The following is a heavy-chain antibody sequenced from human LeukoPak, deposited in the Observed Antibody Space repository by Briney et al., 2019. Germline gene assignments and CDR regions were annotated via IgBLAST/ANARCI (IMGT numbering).Heavy chain of an antibody. CDR1: GFTFSSYW. V-gene: IGHV3-33*08. CDR3: ARGWAVAGNPDWFDP. CDR2: IWSDGSNK. Sequence: PGGSLRLSCAASGFTFSSYWMSWVRQAPGKGLEWVAVIWSDGSNKYYADSVKGRFTISRDNSKNTLYLQMNSLRAEDTAVYYCARGWAVAGNPDWFDPWGQGTLVTVSS. D-gene: IGHD6-19*01. J-gene: IGHJ5*02.